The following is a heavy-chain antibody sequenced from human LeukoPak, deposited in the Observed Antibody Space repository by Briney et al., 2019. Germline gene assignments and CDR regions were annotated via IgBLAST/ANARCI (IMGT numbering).Heavy chain of an antibody. Sequence: GGSLRLSCAASGFTFSTFAMIWVRQPPGKGLEWVSSIFPSGGEIHYADSVKGRFTISRDNSKNTLYLQMNSLRAEDTAVYYCARRAGAYSHPYDYWGQGTLVTVSS. CDR3: ARRAGAYSHPYDY. CDR1: GFTFSTFA. CDR2: IFPSGGEI. D-gene: IGHD4/OR15-4a*01. V-gene: IGHV3-23*01. J-gene: IGHJ4*02.